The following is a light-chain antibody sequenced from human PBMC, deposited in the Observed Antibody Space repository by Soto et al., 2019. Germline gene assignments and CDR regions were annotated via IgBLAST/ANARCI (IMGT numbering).Light chain of an antibody. CDR2: GAS. J-gene: IGKJ2*01. CDR1: QSVSSSY. Sequence: EIVLTQSPGTLSLSPGERATLSCRASQSVSSSYLAWYQQKPGQAPRLLIYGASSRATGIPDRFSGSGSGTHLTLTISRLDPEDFAVYYCQQYGSSPYTFGQGTKLEIK. V-gene: IGKV3-20*01. CDR3: QQYGSSPYT.